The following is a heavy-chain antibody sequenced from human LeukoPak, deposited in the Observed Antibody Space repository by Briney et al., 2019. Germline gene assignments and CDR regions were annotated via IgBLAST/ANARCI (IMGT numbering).Heavy chain of an antibody. J-gene: IGHJ4*02. CDR1: GFTFSSFA. Sequence: GGSLRLSCAASGFTFSSFAMHWVRQAPGKGLEWVAIISYDRSNEYYVDSMKGRFTISRDNSKNTLYLQMNSLRAEDTAVYYCVKDKSAVAGTGFDYWGQGTLVTVSS. CDR3: VKDKSAVAGTGFDY. CDR2: ISYDRSNE. V-gene: IGHV3-30*18. D-gene: IGHD6-19*01.